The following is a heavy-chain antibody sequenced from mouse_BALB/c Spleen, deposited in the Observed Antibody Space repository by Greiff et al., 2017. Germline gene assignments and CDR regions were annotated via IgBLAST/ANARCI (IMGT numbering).Heavy chain of an antibody. V-gene: IGHV5-6*01. CDR3: ASLRCAY. D-gene: IGHD1-1*01. Sequence: EVMLVESGGDLVKPGGSLKLSCAASGFTFSSYGMSWVRQTPDKRLEWVATISSGGSYTYYPDSVKGRFTISRDNAKNTLYLQMSSLKSEDTAMYYCASLRCAYWGQGTLVTVSA. CDR1: GFTFSSYG. J-gene: IGHJ3*01. CDR2: ISSGGSYT.